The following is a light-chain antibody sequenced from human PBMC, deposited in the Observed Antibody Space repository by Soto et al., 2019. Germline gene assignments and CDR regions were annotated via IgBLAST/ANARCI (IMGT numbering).Light chain of an antibody. CDR3: QLYGSSPKT. Sequence: ETVLTQSPDTVSLSPGERATLSCRTSQSVSSHLAWFQQRPGQPPRLLIYDASTRATGIPARFSGTGSGTDFILTISRLEPEDFAVYFCQLYGSSPKTFGQGTKVDIK. CDR1: QSVSSH. V-gene: IGKV3-20*01. CDR2: DAS. J-gene: IGKJ1*01.